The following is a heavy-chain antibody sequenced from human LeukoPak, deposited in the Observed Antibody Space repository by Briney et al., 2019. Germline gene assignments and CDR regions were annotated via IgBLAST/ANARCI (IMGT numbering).Heavy chain of an antibody. D-gene: IGHD5-12*01. J-gene: IGHJ4*02. Sequence: GGSLRLSCVVSGFTFTTHGFHWVRQTPGKGLEWVSVIWHDGGRKEYADSVRGRFTISRDNSNLYLQMNSLRAEDTAIYYCARDIGNSGFNLDHWGQGTPVTVSS. CDR2: IWHDGGRK. CDR3: ARDIGNSGFNLDH. V-gene: IGHV3-33*01. CDR1: GFTFTTHG.